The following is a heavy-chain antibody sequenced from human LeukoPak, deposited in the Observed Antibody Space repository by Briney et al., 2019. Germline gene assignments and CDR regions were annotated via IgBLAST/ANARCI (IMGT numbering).Heavy chain of an antibody. V-gene: IGHV3-43*02. CDR3: ARESVLLWFGESGFDY. CDR2: ISGDGGST. D-gene: IGHD3-10*01. J-gene: IGHJ4*02. CDR1: GFTFDDYA. Sequence: GGSLRLSCAASGFTFDDYAMHWVRQAPGKGLEWVSLISGDGGSTYYADSVKGRFTISRDNAKNSLYLQMNSLRAEDTAVYYCARESVLLWFGESGFDYWGQGTLVTVSS.